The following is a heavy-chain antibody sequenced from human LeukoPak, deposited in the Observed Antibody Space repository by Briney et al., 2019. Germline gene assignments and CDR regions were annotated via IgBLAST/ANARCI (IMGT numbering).Heavy chain of an antibody. V-gene: IGHV4-34*01. CDR1: GGSFSGPY. D-gene: IGHD3-3*01. CDR3: ARAKYYDFSSGYMTYYFDS. CDR2: INHTGRT. Sequence: SETLSLTCAVYGGSFSGPYWSWIRQPPGKGLEWIGEINHTGRTYYNPSLKSRVTISVDTSKSQFSLTLTSVTAADTALYYCARAKYYDFSSGYMTYYFDSWGQGALLTVSS. J-gene: IGHJ4*02.